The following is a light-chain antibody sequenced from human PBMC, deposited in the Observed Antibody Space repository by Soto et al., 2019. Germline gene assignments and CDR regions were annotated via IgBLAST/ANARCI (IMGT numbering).Light chain of an antibody. CDR2: GAS. CDR3: QQYGSSPRT. Sequence: EIVLTQSPGTLSLSPGERATLSCRASQSVSSSYLAWYQQKPGQAPRLIIYGASSRATGIPDRFSGSGSGTDFATTISRLEPEDFAVYNSQQYGSSPRTFGQGTKVDIK. V-gene: IGKV3-20*01. CDR1: QSVSSSY. J-gene: IGKJ1*01.